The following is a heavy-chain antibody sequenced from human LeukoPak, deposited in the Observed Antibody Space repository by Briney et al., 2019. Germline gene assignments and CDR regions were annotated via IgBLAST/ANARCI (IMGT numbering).Heavy chain of an antibody. CDR1: GFNFRSYG. J-gene: IGHJ6*02. D-gene: IGHD2-21*02. CDR3: AKEGCGVDCYYYYGMDV. CDR2: ISYEGSKK. V-gene: IGHV3-30*18. Sequence: QTGGSLRLSCAASGFNFRSYGMHWVRQAPGKGLEWVAVISYEGSKKYYADSVKGRFTISRDNSMNTLYLQMNSLRAEDTALYYCAKEGCGVDCYYYYGMDVWGQGTTVTVSS.